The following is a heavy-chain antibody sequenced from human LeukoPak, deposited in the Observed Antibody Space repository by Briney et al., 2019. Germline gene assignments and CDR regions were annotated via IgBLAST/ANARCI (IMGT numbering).Heavy chain of an antibody. CDR2: IKQDGSEK. V-gene: IGHV3-7*01. CDR1: GFTFSSYW. J-gene: IGHJ4*02. CDR3: ARVATYSSGWVFDY. D-gene: IGHD6-19*01. Sequence: PGGSLRLSCAASGFTFSSYWMSWVRQAPGKGLEWVANIKQDGSEKYYVDSVKGRFTISRDNAKNSLYLQMNSLRAEDTAVYYCARVATYSSGWVFDYWGQGTLVTVSS.